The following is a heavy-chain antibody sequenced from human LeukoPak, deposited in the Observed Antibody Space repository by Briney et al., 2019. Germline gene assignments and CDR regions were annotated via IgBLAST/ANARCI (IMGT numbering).Heavy chain of an antibody. CDR2: IIPILGIA. V-gene: IGHV1-69*04. Sequence: SVKVSCKASGGTFSSYAISWVRQAPGQGLEWMGRIIPILGIANYAQKFQGRVTITADKSTSAAYMELSSLRSEDTAVYYCARGPPDYYDSSGYYATNWFDPWGQGTLVTVSS. D-gene: IGHD3-22*01. CDR1: GGTFSSYA. CDR3: ARGPPDYYDSSGYYATNWFDP. J-gene: IGHJ5*02.